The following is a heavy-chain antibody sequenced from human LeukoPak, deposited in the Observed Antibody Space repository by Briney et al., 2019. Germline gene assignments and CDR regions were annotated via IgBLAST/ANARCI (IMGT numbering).Heavy chain of an antibody. Sequence: PSETLSLTCTVSGGSVSSGSYFWSWIRQPPGKRLEWIGYIYYSGSTNYNPSLKSRVTISVDTSKNQFSLKLSSVTAADTAVYYCARAVRGLTPYFDYWGQGTLVTVSS. J-gene: IGHJ4*02. CDR2: IYYSGST. V-gene: IGHV4-61*01. CDR1: GGSVSSGSYF. CDR3: ARAVRGLTPYFDY. D-gene: IGHD6-19*01.